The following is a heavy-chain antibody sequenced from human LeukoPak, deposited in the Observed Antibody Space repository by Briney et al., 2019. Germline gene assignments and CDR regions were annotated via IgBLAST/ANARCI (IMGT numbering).Heavy chain of an antibody. V-gene: IGHV4-61*02. CDR2: IYTSGST. CDR1: GGSISSGSYY. D-gene: IGHD3-10*01. Sequence: SETLSLTCTVSGGSISSGSYYWSWIRQPAGKRLEWTGRIYTSGSTNYNPSLKSRVTISVDTSKNQFSLKLSSVTAADTAVYYCATERIWFGELGHYYYYYMDVWGKGTTVTISS. J-gene: IGHJ6*03. CDR3: ATERIWFGELGHYYYYYMDV.